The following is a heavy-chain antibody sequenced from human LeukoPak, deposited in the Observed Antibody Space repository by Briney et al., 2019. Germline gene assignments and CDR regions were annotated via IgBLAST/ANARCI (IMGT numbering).Heavy chain of an antibody. CDR3: ARDPTRGDLSVY. Sequence: GASVNVSCKASGYTFTGYYMHWVRQVPGQGLEWMGWINSNSGDTNYAQKFQGRVTMTRDTSISTAYMELSRLRSDDTAVYYCARDPTRGDLSVYWGQGTLVTVSS. D-gene: IGHD7-27*01. CDR2: INSNSGDT. V-gene: IGHV1-2*02. CDR1: GYTFTGYY. J-gene: IGHJ4*02.